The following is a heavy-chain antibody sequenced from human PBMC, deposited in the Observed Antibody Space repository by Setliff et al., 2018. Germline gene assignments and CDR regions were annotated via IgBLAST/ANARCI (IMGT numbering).Heavy chain of an antibody. CDR3: ARGRSNFWGYYFDY. V-gene: IGHV4-34*01. CDR1: GGSFSGYY. Sequence: SETLSLTCAVYGGSFSGYYWSWIRQPPGKGLEWIGEINHSRSTNYNPSLKSRVTISVDTSKNQFSLKLSSVTAADTAVYYCARGRSNFWGYYFDYWGQGTLVTVS. CDR2: INHSRST. J-gene: IGHJ4*02. D-gene: IGHD3-3*01.